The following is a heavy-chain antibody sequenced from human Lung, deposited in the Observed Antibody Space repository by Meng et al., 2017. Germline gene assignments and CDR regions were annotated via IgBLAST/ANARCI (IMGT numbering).Heavy chain of an antibody. CDR1: GRSCSDYY. CDR2: INHSGST. Sequence: HQWWFVGLFEPSETLFLGCVFAGRSCSDYYWSWIRQPTGKGLEWIGDINHSGSTNYNPSLESRATISVDTSQNNLSLKLSSVSGADSAVYYCARGPTTMAHDFDYWGQGTLVTVSS. D-gene: IGHD4-11*01. V-gene: IGHV4-34*01. CDR3: ARGPTTMAHDFDY. J-gene: IGHJ4*02.